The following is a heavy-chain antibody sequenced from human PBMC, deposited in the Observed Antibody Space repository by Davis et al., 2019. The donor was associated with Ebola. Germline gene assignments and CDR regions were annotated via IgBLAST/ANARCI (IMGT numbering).Heavy chain of an antibody. J-gene: IGHJ6*02. CDR2: INHSGST. Sequence: SQTLSLTCAVYGVSFRGYYWSWIRQPPGKGLEWIGEINHSGSTNYNTSLKSRVTISEDTSKNQFSLKLSSVTPADTAVYYCVRGSSWSIYGMDVWGQGTTVTVSS. CDR1: GVSFRGYY. V-gene: IGHV4-34*01. D-gene: IGHD6-13*01. CDR3: VRGSSWSIYGMDV.